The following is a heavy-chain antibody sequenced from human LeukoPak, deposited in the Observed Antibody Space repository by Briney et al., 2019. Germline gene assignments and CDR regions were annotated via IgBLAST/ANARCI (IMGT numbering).Heavy chain of an antibody. D-gene: IGHD3-10*01. CDR3: ARDRYDSGSYPTVYYYYGMDV. Sequence: PGGSLRLSCAASGFTFSSYWMHWVRQAPGKGLVWVSRINSDGSSTSYADSVKGRFTISRDNAKNTLYLQMNSLRAEDTAVYYCARDRYDSGSYPTVYYYYGMDVWGQGTTVTVSS. CDR2: INSDGSST. V-gene: IGHV3-74*01. J-gene: IGHJ6*02. CDR1: GFTFSSYW.